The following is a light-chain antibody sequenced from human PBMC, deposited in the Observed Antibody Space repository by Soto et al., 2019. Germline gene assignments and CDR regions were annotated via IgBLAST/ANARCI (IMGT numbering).Light chain of an antibody. CDR2: KAS. Sequence: DIQMTQSPSTLSASVGARVTITCRASQSSSTWLAWYQQKPGKAPKLLIYKASSLEGGVPSRFSGSGSGTEFNITISSLQPDDFSTYYCQQYNTYPRTFGGGTTVEIK. CDR3: QQYNTYPRT. J-gene: IGKJ4*01. CDR1: QSSSTW. V-gene: IGKV1-5*03.